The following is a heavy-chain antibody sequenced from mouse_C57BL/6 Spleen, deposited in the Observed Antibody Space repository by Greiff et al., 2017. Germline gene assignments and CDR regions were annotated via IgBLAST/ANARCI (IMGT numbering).Heavy chain of an antibody. CDR3: ARSGSNCDAMDY. D-gene: IGHD2-5*01. J-gene: IGHJ4*01. CDR1: GYTFTSYT. CDR2: INPSSGYT. V-gene: IGHV1-4*01. Sequence: QVQLQQSGAELARPGASVKMSCKASGYTFTSYTMHWVKQRPGQGLEWIGYINPSSGYTKYNQKFKDKATLTADKSSSTAYMQLSSLTYEDSAVYYCARSGSNCDAMDYWGQGTSVTVSS.